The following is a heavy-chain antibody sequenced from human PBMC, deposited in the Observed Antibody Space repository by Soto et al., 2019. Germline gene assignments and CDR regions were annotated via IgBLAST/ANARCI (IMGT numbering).Heavy chain of an antibody. CDR3: AKDEVGADYYYYYGMDV. J-gene: IGHJ6*02. CDR1: GFTFSSYA. Sequence: EVQLLESGGGLVQPGGSLRLSCAASGFTFSSYAMSWVRQAPGKGLEWVSAISGSGGSTYYADSVKGRFTISRDNSKNSLYLQMNSLRAEDTAVYYCAKDEVGADYYYYYGMDVWGQGTTVTVSS. V-gene: IGHV3-23*01. D-gene: IGHD1-26*01. CDR2: ISGSGGST.